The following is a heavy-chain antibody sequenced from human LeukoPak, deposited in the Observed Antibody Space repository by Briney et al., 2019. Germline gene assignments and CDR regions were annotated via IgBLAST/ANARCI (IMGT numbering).Heavy chain of an antibody. CDR2: VYYSGST. Sequence: PSETLSLTCTVSGGSVNDNNYYWSWIRQPPGKGLEWIGSVYYSGSTYYNPSLKSRVTIFVDTSKNQFSLNLTSVTAADTAVYYCARHNQWGFWYFDLWGRGTLVTVSS. J-gene: IGHJ2*01. CDR1: GGSVNDNNYY. V-gene: IGHV4-39*01. CDR3: ARHNQWGFWYFDL. D-gene: IGHD1-26*01.